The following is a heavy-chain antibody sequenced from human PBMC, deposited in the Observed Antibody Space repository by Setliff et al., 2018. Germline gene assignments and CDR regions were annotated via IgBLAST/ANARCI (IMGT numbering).Heavy chain of an antibody. Sequence: GGSLRLSCAASGFAFSTYSMIWVRQAPGKGLEWVSTINSGSDFIYYADSVRGRFTIARDNTKNSLYLQMKGLRAEDTALYYCAKGGYSGSHYFDYWGQGTLVTV. CDR3: AKGGYSGSHYFDY. J-gene: IGHJ4*02. CDR2: INSGSDFI. CDR1: GFAFSTYS. D-gene: IGHD1-26*01. V-gene: IGHV3-21*01.